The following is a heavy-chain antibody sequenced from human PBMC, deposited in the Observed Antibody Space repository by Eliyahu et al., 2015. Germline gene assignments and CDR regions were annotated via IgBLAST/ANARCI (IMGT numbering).Heavy chain of an antibody. D-gene: IGHD1-26*01. J-gene: IGHJ3*01. Sequence: QVQLQESGPGLVKPSETLSLTCIVSGGPVRNGSCYWSWVRQSPGKGLEWIGYIFYNGNTNYNPSLKSRVTMSVDTSNNHFSLKLTSVTAADTAVYFCARKGVKIREVFDVWGPRDNDHRLF. CDR1: GGPVRNGSCY. CDR2: IFYNGNT. CDR3: ARKGVKIREVFDV. V-gene: IGHV4-61*01.